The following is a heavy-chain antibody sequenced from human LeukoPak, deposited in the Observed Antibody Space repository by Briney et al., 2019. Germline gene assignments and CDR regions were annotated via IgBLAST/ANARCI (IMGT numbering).Heavy chain of an antibody. CDR2: IIPIFGTA. V-gene: IGHV1-69*01. Sequence: SVKVSCKASGGTFSSYAISWVRQAPGQGLEWMGGIIPIFGTANYAQKFQGRVTITADESTSTAYMELSSLRSEDTAVYYCARDRVGPSPYYDSSGYYYVSLDYWGQGTLVTVSS. CDR1: GGTFSSYA. D-gene: IGHD3-22*01. J-gene: IGHJ4*02. CDR3: ARDRVGPSPYYDSSGYYYVSLDY.